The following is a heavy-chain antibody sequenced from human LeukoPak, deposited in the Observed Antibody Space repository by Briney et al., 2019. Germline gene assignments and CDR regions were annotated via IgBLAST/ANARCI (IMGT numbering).Heavy chain of an antibody. J-gene: IGHJ4*02. D-gene: IGHD3-10*01. CDR3: AREIFGNFDY. CDR2: INPYNGNT. Sequence: ASVKVSCKASGYTFTGYYMHWVRQAPGQGLEWMGWINPYNGNTKYAQKFQGRVTMTTDTSTSTAYMEVRSLRSDDTAVYYCAREIFGNFDYWGQGHLVTVSS. V-gene: IGHV1-18*04. CDR1: GYTFTGYY.